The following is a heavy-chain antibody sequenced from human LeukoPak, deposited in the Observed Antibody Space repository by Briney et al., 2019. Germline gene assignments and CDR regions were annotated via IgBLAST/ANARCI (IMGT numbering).Heavy chain of an antibody. CDR2: LNQDGSEK. J-gene: IGHJ4*02. CDR3: ARNTCSSWPY. D-gene: IGHD6-13*01. V-gene: IGHV3-7*01. Sequence: GGSLRLSCEASGFTVSTNYMSWVRQTPGKGLEWVANLNQDGSEKHHVDSVKGRFTISRDNAKSSMYLQMNSLRAEDTAVYYCARNTCSSWPYWGQGTLVTVSS. CDR1: GFTVSTNY.